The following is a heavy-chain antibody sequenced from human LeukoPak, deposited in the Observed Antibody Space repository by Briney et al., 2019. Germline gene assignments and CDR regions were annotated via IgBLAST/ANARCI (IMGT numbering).Heavy chain of an antibody. J-gene: IGHJ4*02. CDR3: ARGRAAGSSFDY. Sequence: SETLSLTCTVSGGSISSYYWSWIRQPAGKGLEWIGRIYTSGSTNYNPSLKSRVTISVDTSKNQFSLKLSSVTAADTAVYYCARGRAAGSSFDYWGQGTLVTVSS. CDR2: IYTSGST. CDR1: GGSISSYY. V-gene: IGHV4-4*07. D-gene: IGHD6-13*01.